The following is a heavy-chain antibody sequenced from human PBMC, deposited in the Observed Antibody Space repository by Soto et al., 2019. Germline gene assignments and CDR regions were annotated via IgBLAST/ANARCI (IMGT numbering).Heavy chain of an antibody. CDR1: GGTFSSYA. D-gene: IGHD3-10*01. CDR3: ASYGSGSYSFGWFEP. Sequence: SVKISCKASGGTFSSYAISWVRQAPGQGLEWMGGIIPIFGTAKYAQKFQGRVTITADESTSTAYMELSSLRSEDTAVYYCASYGSGSYSFGWFEPWGQGTLVTVSS. V-gene: IGHV1-69*13. CDR2: IIPIFGTA. J-gene: IGHJ5*02.